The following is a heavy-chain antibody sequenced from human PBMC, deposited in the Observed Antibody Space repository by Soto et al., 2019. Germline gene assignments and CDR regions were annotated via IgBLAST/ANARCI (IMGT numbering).Heavy chain of an antibody. D-gene: IGHD2-21*01. V-gene: IGHV4-30-2*01. CDR1: GDSISSRGYT. J-gene: IGHJ4*03. CDR2: IYPSGAP. Sequence: QLQLQESGSGLVKPLQTLSLTCGISGDSISSRGYTWTWIRQPPGKALEWIGYIYPSGAPDYNPYLKSRVTISLEPSKNRYSLNVKSATAADTAVYDCARAVFSSILDIDFWGHGTPVTVSS. CDR3: ARAVFSSILDIDF.